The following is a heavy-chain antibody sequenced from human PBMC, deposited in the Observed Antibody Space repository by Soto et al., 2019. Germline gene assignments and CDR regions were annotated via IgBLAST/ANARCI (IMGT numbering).Heavy chain of an antibody. Sequence: ASVKVSCKASGGTFSSYAISGVRQAPGQGLEWMGGIIPIFGTANYAQKFQGRVTITADESTSTAYMELSSLRSEGTAVYYCAMANTAMVSHFDYWGQGTLVTVSS. CDR1: GGTFSSYA. J-gene: IGHJ4*02. D-gene: IGHD5-18*01. CDR3: AMANTAMVSHFDY. CDR2: IIPIFGTA. V-gene: IGHV1-69*13.